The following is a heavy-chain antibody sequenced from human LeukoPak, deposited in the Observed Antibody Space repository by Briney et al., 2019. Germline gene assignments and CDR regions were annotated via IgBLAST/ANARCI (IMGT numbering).Heavy chain of an antibody. CDR2: ITGAGSST. V-gene: IGHV3-53*01. CDR3: ARKVTVAMDLDY. Sequence: GGSLRLSCAASGFTISSYYMSWVRQAPGKGLEWVSSITGAGSSTKYADSVSGRFTISRDNSKNTLSLQMTGLRAEDTAVYYCARKVTVAMDLDYWGQGTLVTVSS. D-gene: IGHD4-11*01. CDR1: GFTISSYY. J-gene: IGHJ4*02.